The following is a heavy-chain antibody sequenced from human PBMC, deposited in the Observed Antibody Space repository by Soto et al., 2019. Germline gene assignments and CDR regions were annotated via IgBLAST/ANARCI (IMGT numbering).Heavy chain of an antibody. CDR1: GFSLSTSGVG. D-gene: IGHD2-8*02. CDR2: IYWDDDK. V-gene: IGHV2-5*02. Sequence: QITLKESGPTLVKPTQTLTLTCTFSGFSLSTSGVGVGWIRQPPGKALEWLALIYWDDDKRYSPSLKSRLTITKDTSKNQVVLTMTNIDPVDTATYYCAHYFYILVDDAFEIWGQGTMVTVSS. CDR3: AHYFYILVDDAFEI. J-gene: IGHJ3*02.